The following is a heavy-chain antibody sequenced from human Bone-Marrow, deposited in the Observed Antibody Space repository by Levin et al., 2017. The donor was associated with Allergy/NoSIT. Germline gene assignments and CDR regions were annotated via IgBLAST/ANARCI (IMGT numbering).Heavy chain of an antibody. CDR3: SYDLLTESYYYGMDV. CDR1: GYSFTNYG. D-gene: IGHD3-9*01. Sequence: ASVKVSCKTSGYSFTNYGITWVRQAPGQGFEWMGWINVENGDTNYGQKFQGRVTITADDFTSTVYMELRSLRFEDTAMYYCSYDLLTESYYYGMDVWGQGTTVTVSS. J-gene: IGHJ6*02. V-gene: IGHV1-18*01. CDR2: INVENGDT.